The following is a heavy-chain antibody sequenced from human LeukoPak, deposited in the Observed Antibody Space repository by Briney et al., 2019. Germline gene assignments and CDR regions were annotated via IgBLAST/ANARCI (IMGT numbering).Heavy chain of an antibody. CDR3: ARDSGIPSYYYYGMDV. CDR1: GYTFTSYG. D-gene: IGHD1-20*01. J-gene: IGHJ6*02. Sequence: ASVKVSCKASGYTFTSYGISWVRQAPGQGLEWMGWISAYNGNTNYAQKLQGRVTMTTDTSTGTAYMELRSLRSDDTAVYYCARDSGIPSYYYYGMDVWGQGTTVTVSS. V-gene: IGHV1-18*01. CDR2: ISAYNGNT.